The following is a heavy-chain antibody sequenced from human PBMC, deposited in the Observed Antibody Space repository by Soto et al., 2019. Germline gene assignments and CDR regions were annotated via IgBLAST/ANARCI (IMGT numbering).Heavy chain of an antibody. CDR3: AKSKAYYDSSGYYYDPVFFGFDY. J-gene: IGHJ4*02. D-gene: IGHD3-22*01. Sequence: GGSLRLSCAPSGFTFSSYGMHWVRQAPGKGLEWVAVISYDGSNKYYADSVKGRFTISRDNSKNTLYLQMNSLRAEDTAVYYCAKSKAYYDSSGYYYDPVFFGFDYWGQGTLVTVAS. CDR2: ISYDGSNK. CDR1: GFTFSSYG. V-gene: IGHV3-30*18.